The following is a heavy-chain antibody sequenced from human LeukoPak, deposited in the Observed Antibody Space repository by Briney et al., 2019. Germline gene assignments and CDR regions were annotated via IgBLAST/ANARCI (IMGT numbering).Heavy chain of an antibody. CDR3: AKDLSWELWYYFDY. D-gene: IGHD1-26*01. CDR1: RFIFNNYA. CDR2: ISYHGRDQ. Sequence: GSLRLSCAASRFIFNNYAMHWVRQAPGKGLDWVAVISYHGRDQFYADSVKGRFTISRDNSKNTLYLQMNSLRAEDTAVYYCAKDLSWELWYYFDYWGQGTLVTVSS. V-gene: IGHV3-30*04. J-gene: IGHJ4*02.